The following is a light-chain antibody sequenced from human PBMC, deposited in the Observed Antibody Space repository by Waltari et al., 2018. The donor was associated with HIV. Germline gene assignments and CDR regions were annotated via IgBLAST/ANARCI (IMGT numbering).Light chain of an antibody. CDR1: SSDLGAYNY. J-gene: IGLJ2*01. CDR2: EVN. Sequence: HSALTQPPSASGSPAQTVTISCTGTSSDLGAYNYVAWYQQHPGKAPKLIITEVNKRPSGGPDRFSGSKSGNTASLIVSGRQAEDEAHYYCSSYAPTNNFYVLFGGGTALTVL. V-gene: IGLV2-8*01. CDR3: SSYAPTNNFYVL.